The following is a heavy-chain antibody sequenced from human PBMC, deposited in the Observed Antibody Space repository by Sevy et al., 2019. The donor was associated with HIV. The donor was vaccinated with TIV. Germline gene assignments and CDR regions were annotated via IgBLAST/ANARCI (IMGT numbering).Heavy chain of an antibody. CDR2: ISGSSTTI. V-gene: IGHV3-48*01. Sequence: GESLKISCVGSGFTFREYSMNWVRQAPGKGLEWVSYISGSSTTIEHADSVKGRFSISGDNADNSVFLQMNRLRVEDTAVYYCARSLAAAENWFDPWGQGTLVTVSS. D-gene: IGHD6-13*01. CDR3: ARSLAAAENWFDP. J-gene: IGHJ5*02. CDR1: GFTFREYS.